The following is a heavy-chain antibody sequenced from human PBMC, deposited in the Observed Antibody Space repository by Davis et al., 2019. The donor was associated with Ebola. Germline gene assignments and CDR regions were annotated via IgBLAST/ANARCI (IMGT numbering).Heavy chain of an antibody. D-gene: IGHD3-16*01. CDR1: GYTFTSYG. CDR2: MNPNSGNT. V-gene: IGHV1-8*02. J-gene: IGHJ5*02. CDR3: ARRRFGLGWFDP. Sequence: ASVKVSCKASGYTFTSYGISWVRQATGQGLEWMGWMNPNSGNTGYAQKFQGRVTMTRNTSISTAYMELSSLRSEDTAVYYCARRRFGLGWFDPWGQGTLVTVSS.